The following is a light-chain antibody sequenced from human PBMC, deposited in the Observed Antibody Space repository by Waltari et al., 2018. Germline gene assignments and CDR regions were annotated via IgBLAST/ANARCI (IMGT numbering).Light chain of an antibody. CDR1: QRVSRA. CDR2: GAS. Sequence: ELVLTQSPGTLSLSLGERATVSCRASQRVSRALAWYQQKPGQAPRPLIYGASTRATGIPDRFSGSGSGTDFSLTISRLEPDDFAVYYCQHYLRLPVTFGQGTTVEI. J-gene: IGKJ1*01. CDR3: QHYLRLPVT. V-gene: IGKV3-20*01.